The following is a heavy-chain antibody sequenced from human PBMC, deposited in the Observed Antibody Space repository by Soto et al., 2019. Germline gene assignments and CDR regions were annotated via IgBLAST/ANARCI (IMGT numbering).Heavy chain of an antibody. CDR3: ARIRTGVYGSGTTSCRFYYGMDV. J-gene: IGHJ6*02. V-gene: IGHV1-69*12. Sequence: QVQLVQSGAEVKKPGSSVKVSCKASGGTFKTYAFTWVRQAPGQGLEWMGGIIPVFGSATSAQRFQGRVTMAADESTNTSYMELSSLSCEDTAVYYCARIRTGVYGSGTTSCRFYYGMDVWGQGTAVTVSS. CDR1: GGTFKTYA. CDR2: IIPVFGSA. D-gene: IGHD3-10*01.